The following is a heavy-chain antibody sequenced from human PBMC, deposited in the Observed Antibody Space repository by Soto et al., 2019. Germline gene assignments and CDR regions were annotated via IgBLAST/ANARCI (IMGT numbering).Heavy chain of an antibody. CDR1: EYSFTGHY. CDR2: IDPKSGDT. CDR3: ARDYDKSGYDYFDP. J-gene: IGHJ5*02. V-gene: IGHV1-2*02. D-gene: IGHD3-22*01. Sequence: ASVKVSCKASEYSFTGHYLHWVRLAPGQGLEWMGWIDPKSGDTKYAQKFQDRVTMTRDTSISTAYMDLSRLTSDDTAVYYCARDYDKSGYDYFDPWGQGTLVTVSS.